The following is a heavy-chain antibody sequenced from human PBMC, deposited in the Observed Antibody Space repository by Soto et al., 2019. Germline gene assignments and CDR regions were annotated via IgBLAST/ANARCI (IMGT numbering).Heavy chain of an antibody. CDR3: ARDSRALVRGVIRTPLSY. Sequence: ASVKVSCKASGYTFTSYAMHWVRQAPGQRLEWMGWINAGNGNTKYSQKFQGRVTITRDTSASTAYMELSSLRSEDTAVYYCARDSRALVRGVIRTPLSYWGQGTLVTVSS. V-gene: IGHV1-3*01. CDR2: INAGNGNT. J-gene: IGHJ4*02. D-gene: IGHD3-10*01. CDR1: GYTFTSYA.